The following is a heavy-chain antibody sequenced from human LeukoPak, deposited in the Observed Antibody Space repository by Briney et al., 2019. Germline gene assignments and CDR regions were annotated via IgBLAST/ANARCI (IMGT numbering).Heavy chain of an antibody. J-gene: IGHJ4*02. D-gene: IGHD2-15*01. V-gene: IGHV4-4*02. CDR2: ISLAGRT. CDR1: GGSITTTNF. Sequence: SGTLSLTCGVSGGSITTTNFWSWVRQPPGGGLEWIGEISLAGRTRYSPSLESRVTISIDESKNHLYLNLASVTAADTAVYYCSWESGPFCPFGHWGQGTLVAVTS. CDR3: SWESGPFCPFGH.